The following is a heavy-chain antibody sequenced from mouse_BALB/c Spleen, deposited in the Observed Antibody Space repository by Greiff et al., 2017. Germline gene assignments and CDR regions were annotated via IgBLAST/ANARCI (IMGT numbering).Heavy chain of an antibody. V-gene: IGHV5-17*02. CDR2: ISSGSSTI. J-gene: IGHJ4*01. CDR3: ARYGYWNAMDY. CDR1: GFTFSSFG. D-gene: IGHD2-2*01. Sequence: EVHLVESGGGLVQPGGSRKLSCAASGFTFSSFGMHWVRQAPEKGLEWVAYISSGSSTIYYADTVKGRFTISRDNPKNTLFLQMTSLRSEDTAMYYCARYGYWNAMDYWGQGTSVTVSS.